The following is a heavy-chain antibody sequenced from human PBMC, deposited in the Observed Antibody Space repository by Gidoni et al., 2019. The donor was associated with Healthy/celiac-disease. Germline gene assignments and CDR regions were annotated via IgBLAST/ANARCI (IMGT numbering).Heavy chain of an antibody. CDR3: ASGASSGSYYRY. CDR2: IKQDGSEK. CDR1: GFPFSSYW. V-gene: IGHV3-7*01. D-gene: IGHD3-10*01. Sequence: EVQLVESGGGLVQPGGSLRLSCAASGFPFSSYWMSWVRQAPGKGLEWVANIKQDGSEKYYVDSVKGRFTISRDNAKNSLYLQMNSLRAEDTAVYYCASGASSGSYYRYWGQGTLVTVSS. J-gene: IGHJ4*02.